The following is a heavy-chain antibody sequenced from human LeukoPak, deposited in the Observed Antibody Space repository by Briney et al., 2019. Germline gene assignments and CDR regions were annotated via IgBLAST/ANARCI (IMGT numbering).Heavy chain of an antibody. CDR3: AITKRGVDGYNFGNFDY. V-gene: IGHV1-46*01. D-gene: IGHD5-24*01. J-gene: IGHJ4*02. CDR2: INPSGGST. Sequence: ASVNVSCKASGYTFTSYYMHWVRQAPGQGLEWMGIINPSGGSTSYAQKFQGRVTMTRDMSTSTVYMELSSLRSEDTAVYYCAITKRGVDGYNFGNFDYWGQGTLVTVSS. CDR1: GYTFTSYY.